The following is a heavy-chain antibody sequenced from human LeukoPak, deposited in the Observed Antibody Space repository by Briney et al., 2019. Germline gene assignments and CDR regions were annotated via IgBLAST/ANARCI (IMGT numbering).Heavy chain of an antibody. V-gene: IGHV1-18*01. CDR1: GYTFTSYG. CDR3: ARDFRLRAIVGATTYGY. Sequence: RASVKVSCKASGYTFTSYGISGVRQAPGQRLEWMGWISAYNGNTNYAQKLQGRVTMTTDTSTSTAYMELRSLRSDDTAVYYCARDFRLRAIVGATTYGYWGQGTLVTVSS. D-gene: IGHD1-26*01. CDR2: ISAYNGNT. J-gene: IGHJ4*02.